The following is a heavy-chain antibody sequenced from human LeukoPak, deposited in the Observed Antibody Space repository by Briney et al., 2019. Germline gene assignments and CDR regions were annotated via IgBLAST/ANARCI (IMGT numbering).Heavy chain of an antibody. CDR1: GGSISGDSYY. Sequence: SETLSLTCTVSGGSISGDSYYWGWIRQPPGKGLEWIGYIYQNGNTYYNPSLKSRVTISVDRSKNQFSLNLSSVTAADTAVYYCGRGGIAAAASGIDYWGQGTLVAVSS. D-gene: IGHD6-13*01. CDR3: GRGGIAAAASGIDY. CDR2: IYQNGNT. V-gene: IGHV4-30-2*01. J-gene: IGHJ4*02.